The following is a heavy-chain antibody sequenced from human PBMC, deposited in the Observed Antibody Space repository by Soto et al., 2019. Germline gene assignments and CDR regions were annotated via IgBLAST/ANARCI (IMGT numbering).Heavy chain of an antibody. Sequence: QVQLQQWGAGLLKPSETLSLTCAVYGGSFSGYYWSWIRQPPGKGLEWIGEINHSGSTNYNPSLKSRVTISVDTSKNQFSLKLSSVTAADTAVYYCARGRVASGSYRGYYYYMDVWGEGTTVTVSS. CDR3: ARGRVASGSYRGYYYYMDV. V-gene: IGHV4-34*01. CDR1: GGSFSGYY. J-gene: IGHJ6*03. D-gene: IGHD3-10*01. CDR2: INHSGST.